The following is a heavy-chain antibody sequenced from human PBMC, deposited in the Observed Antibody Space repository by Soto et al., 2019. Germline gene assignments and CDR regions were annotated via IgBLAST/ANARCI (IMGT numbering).Heavy chain of an antibody. CDR2: ISGSAGST. CDR3: ARLPAGQLDSSPTFDY. V-gene: IGHV3-23*01. J-gene: IGHJ4*02. CDR1: GFTFSTYA. Sequence: GESLKISCATSGFTFSTYAMNWVRQAPGKGLEWVSAISGSAGSTYYADSVKGRFTISRDNSKNTLYLQMNSLRAEDTAVYYCARLPAGQLDSSPTFDYWGQGTLVTVSS. D-gene: IGHD6-6*01.